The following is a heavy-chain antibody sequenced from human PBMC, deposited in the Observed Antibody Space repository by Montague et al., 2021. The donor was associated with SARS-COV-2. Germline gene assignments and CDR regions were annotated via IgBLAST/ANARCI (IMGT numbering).Heavy chain of an antibody. CDR3: ARAAGDYGAFGY. D-gene: IGHD4-17*01. CDR1: GDSIGSGSYY. J-gene: IGHJ4*02. Sequence: TLSLTCSVSGDSIGSGSYYWSWIRPAAGEELEWVVRIYTSGRTDYTPSLINPVIISLDASKNPFALKLISLTTADTYGYYCARAAGDYGAFGYWGQGTLVIVSS. V-gene: IGHV4-61*02. CDR2: IYTSGRT.